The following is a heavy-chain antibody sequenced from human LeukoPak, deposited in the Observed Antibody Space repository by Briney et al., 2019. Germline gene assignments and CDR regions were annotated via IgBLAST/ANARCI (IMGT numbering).Heavy chain of an antibody. D-gene: IGHD6-19*01. CDR3: ARDGPYSSGGYWFDP. Sequence: SETLSLTCTVSGGSISSYYWSWIRQPPGKGLEWIGYIYYSGSTNYNPSLKSRVTISVDTSKNQFSLKLSSVTAADTAVYYCARDGPYSSGGYWFDPWGQGTLVTVS. CDR1: GGSISSYY. V-gene: IGHV4-59*01. J-gene: IGHJ5*02. CDR2: IYYSGST.